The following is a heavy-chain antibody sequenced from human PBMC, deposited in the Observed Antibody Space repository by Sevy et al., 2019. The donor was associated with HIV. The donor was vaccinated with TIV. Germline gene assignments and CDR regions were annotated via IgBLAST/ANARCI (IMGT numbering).Heavy chain of an antibody. J-gene: IGHJ3*01. V-gene: IGHV4-30-4*01. Sequence: SETLSLTCTVSGGSITTTDYYWSWIRQSPTKGLEWIGYIHFSGNTYHNPSLRSRLTISVDASKHQFSLNLRSVTAADTAMYYCARGVGGLGVMITFGGVKYAFDFWGQGRMVTVSS. CDR1: GGSITTTDYY. CDR3: ARGVGGLGVMITFGGVKYAFDF. D-gene: IGHD3-16*01. CDR2: IHFSGNT.